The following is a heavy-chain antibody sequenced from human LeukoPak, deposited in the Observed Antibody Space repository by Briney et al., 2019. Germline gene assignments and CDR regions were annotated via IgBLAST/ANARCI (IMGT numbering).Heavy chain of an antibody. J-gene: IGHJ5*02. D-gene: IGHD3-22*01. V-gene: IGHV3-23*01. CDR3: AKDHVYYYDSSGYPGAPRWFDP. Sequence: GGSLRLSCAASGFTFSSYAMSWVRQAPGKGLEWVSAISGSGGSTFYADSVKGRFTISRDNSKNTLYLQMNSLRAEDTAVYYFAKDHVYYYDSSGYPGAPRWFDPWGQGTLVTVSS. CDR2: ISGSGGST. CDR1: GFTFSSYA.